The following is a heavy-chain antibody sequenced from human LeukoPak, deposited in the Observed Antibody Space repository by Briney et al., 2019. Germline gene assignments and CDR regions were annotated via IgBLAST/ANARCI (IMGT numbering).Heavy chain of an antibody. J-gene: IGHJ4*02. CDR1: GFTFSSYW. D-gene: IGHD6-25*01. Sequence: AGGSLRLSCAASGFTFSSYWMSWVRQAPGRGLEWVANIKQDGSEKYYVDSVKGRFTISRDNAKNSLYLQMNSLRAEDTAIYYCAKSGGAVSDYWGQGTLVTVSS. V-gene: IGHV3-7*03. CDR3: AKSGGAVSDY. CDR2: IKQDGSEK.